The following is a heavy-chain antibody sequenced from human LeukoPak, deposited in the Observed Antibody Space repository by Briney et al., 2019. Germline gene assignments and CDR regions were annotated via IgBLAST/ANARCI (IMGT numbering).Heavy chain of an antibody. J-gene: IGHJ6*03. CDR3: ARGDNSGPDYYYYMDV. Sequence: GGSLRLSCAASGFTFSSYEMNWVRQAPGKGLEWVSYISSSGSTIYYADSVKGRFTISRDNAKNSLYLQMNSLRAEDTAVYYCARGDNSGPDYYYYMDVWGKGTTVTISS. CDR2: ISSSGSTI. V-gene: IGHV3-48*03. D-gene: IGHD6-19*01. CDR1: GFTFSSYE.